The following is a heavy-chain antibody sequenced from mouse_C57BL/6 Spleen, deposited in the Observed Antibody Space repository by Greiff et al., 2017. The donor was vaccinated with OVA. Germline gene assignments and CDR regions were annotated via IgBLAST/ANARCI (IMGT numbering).Heavy chain of an antibody. CDR3: ARGYYGSSYGYYFDY. CDR2: INPKHGGT. D-gene: IGHD1-1*01. V-gene: IGHV1-18*01. CDR1: GYTFTDYN. Sequence: VQLQQSGPELVKPGASVKIPCKASGYTFTDYNMDWVKQSHGKSLEWIGDINPKHGGTIYNQKFKGKATLTVAKSSSTAYMELRSLTSEDTAVYYCARGYYGSSYGYYFDYWGQGTTLTVSS. J-gene: IGHJ2*01.